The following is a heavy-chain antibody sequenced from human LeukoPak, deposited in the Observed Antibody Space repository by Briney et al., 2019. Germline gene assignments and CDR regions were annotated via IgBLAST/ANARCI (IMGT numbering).Heavy chain of an antibody. CDR3: ARDGIAYCGGDCYSSG. Sequence: ASVKVSCKASGYTFTGYYMHWVRQAPGQGLEWMGWINPNSGDTNYAQKFQGRVTMTRDTYISTPYMELRSLRSDDTAVYYCARDGIAYCGGDCYSSGWGQGTMVTVSS. CDR2: INPNSGDT. D-gene: IGHD2-21*02. J-gene: IGHJ3*01. CDR1: GYTFTGYY. V-gene: IGHV1-2*02.